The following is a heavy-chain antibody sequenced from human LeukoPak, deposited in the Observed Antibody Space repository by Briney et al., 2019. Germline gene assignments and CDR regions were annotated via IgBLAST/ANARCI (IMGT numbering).Heavy chain of an antibody. D-gene: IGHD2-15*01. CDR1: GFTFSSYG. J-gene: IGHJ3*02. Sequence: GGSLRPSCAASGFTFSSYGMHWVRQAPGKGLEWVGFIRYDGSNKYYADYVKGRFTISRDNSKNTLYLQMHSLRDQDTAVDYCAKDSGIFPGGLANGAFDIWGQGTMVTVSS. V-gene: IGHV3-30*02. CDR3: AKDSGIFPGGLANGAFDI. CDR2: IRYDGSNK.